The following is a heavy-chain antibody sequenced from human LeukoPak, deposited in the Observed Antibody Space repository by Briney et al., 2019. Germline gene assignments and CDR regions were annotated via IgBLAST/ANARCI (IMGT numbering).Heavy chain of an antibody. V-gene: IGHV3-9*01. CDR2: ISWNSGSI. Sequence: GGSLRLSCAASGFTFDDYAMHWVRQAPGKGLEWVSGISWNSGSIGYADSVKGRFTISRDNAKNSLYLQMNSLRAEDTALYYCAKRARSGWYYFDYWGQGTLVTVSS. CDR1: GFTFDDYA. D-gene: IGHD6-19*01. CDR3: AKRARSGWYYFDY. J-gene: IGHJ4*02.